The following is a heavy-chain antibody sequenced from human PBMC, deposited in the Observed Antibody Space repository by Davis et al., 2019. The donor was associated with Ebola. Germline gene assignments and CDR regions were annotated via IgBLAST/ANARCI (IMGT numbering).Heavy chain of an antibody. J-gene: IGHJ4*02. Sequence: MPSETLSLTCTVSGDSISSGHYYWSWIRQPPGKGLEWIGNIYYSGSTYYRSSLKSRVIMSINMSRSQFSLRLSSVTAADTAVYYCARLKRDYYDSGGYYLTAFFFDSWGQGTLVTVSS. CDR2: IYYSGST. V-gene: IGHV4-30-4*01. CDR1: GDSISSGHYY. D-gene: IGHD3-22*01. CDR3: ARLKRDYYDSGGYYLTAFFFDS.